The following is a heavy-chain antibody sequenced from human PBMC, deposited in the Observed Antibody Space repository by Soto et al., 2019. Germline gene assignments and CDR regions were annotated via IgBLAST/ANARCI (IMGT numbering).Heavy chain of an antibody. J-gene: IGHJ6*02. CDR1: GGSISSSSYY. V-gene: IGHV4-39*02. CDR2: IYYSGST. Sequence: QLQLQESGPGLVKPSETLSLTCTVSGGSISSSSYYWGWIRQPPGKGLEWIGSIYYSGSTYYNPSLKSRVTISVDTSKNQFSLKLSSVTAADTAVYYCAREDTIFDGMDVWGQGTTVTVSS. CDR3: AREDTIFDGMDV. D-gene: IGHD3-9*01.